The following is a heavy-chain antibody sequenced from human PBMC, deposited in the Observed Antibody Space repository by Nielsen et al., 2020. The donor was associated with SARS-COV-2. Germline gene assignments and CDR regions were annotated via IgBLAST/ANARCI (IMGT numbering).Heavy chain of an antibody. CDR3: ARATMTDADAFDI. J-gene: IGHJ3*02. D-gene: IGHD4-17*01. V-gene: IGHV4-30-4*01. CDR2: IYYSGTT. CDR1: GGSINSGDYY. Sequence: SETLSLTCTVSGGSINSGDYYWTWVRQPPGKGLVRIGYIYYSGTTSYNPSHESRATISVATSNSQFSLKLRSVTAADTAVYYCARATMTDADAFDIWGQGAMVSVS.